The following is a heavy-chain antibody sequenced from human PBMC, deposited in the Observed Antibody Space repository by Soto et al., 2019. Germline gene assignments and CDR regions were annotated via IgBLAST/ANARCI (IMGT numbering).Heavy chain of an antibody. CDR2: ISAYNGNT. CDR3: ASEPIYYNDGSGYYPLGH. D-gene: IGHD3-22*01. J-gene: IGHJ4*02. CDR1: GYTFTTYG. Sequence: ASVKVSCKASGYTFTTYGFSWVRQAPGQGLECVGWISAYNGNTHYSQKFQGRVTMTTDTSTSTAYMELRSLTSGDTAVYYCASEPIYYNDGSGYYPLGHWGQGTLVTVPQ. V-gene: IGHV1-18*04.